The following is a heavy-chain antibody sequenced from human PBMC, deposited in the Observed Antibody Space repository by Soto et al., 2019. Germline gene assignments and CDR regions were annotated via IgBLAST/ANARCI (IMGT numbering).Heavy chain of an antibody. V-gene: IGHV4-31*03. J-gene: IGHJ6*02. D-gene: IGHD4-4*01. CDR2: IYYIGST. CDR3: ARMLGLQSPLYYYYGMDV. Sequence: SETLSLTCTVSGGSISSGGYYWSWIRQHPGKGLEWIGYIYYIGSTYYNPSLKSRVTISVDTSKNHFSLKLSSVTAADTAVYYCARMLGLQSPLYYYYGMDVWGQGTTVTVSS. CDR1: GGSISSGGYY.